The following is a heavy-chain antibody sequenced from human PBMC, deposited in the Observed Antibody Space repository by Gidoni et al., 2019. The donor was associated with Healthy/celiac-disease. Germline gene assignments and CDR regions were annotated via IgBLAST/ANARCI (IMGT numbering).Heavy chain of an antibody. CDR1: GYPFPNYA. CDR2: INAGYGNT. V-gene: IGHV1-3*01. D-gene: IGHD5-18*01. CDR3: ARDRIQLWLDGYFDY. Sequence: QVQLVQSGAEVKKPGASVKVSCKASGYPFPNYAMHWVRQAPGQRLEWMGWINAGYGNTKYSQKFQGRVTITRDTSASTAYMELNSLRSEDTAVYYCARDRIQLWLDGYFDYWGQGTLVTVSS. J-gene: IGHJ4*02.